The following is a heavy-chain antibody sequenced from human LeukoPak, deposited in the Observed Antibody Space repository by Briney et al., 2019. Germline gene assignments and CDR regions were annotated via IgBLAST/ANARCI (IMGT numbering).Heavy chain of an antibody. CDR2: INHSGST. CDR3: ARGLLYSSGWYQKPGYFDY. D-gene: IGHD6-19*01. CDR1: GGSFRGYY. Sequence: KPSETLSLTCAVYGGSFRGYYWSWIRQPPGKGLEWIGEINHSGSTNYNPSLKSRVTISVDTSKNQFSLKLSSVTAADTAVYYCARGLLYSSGWYQKPGYFDYWGQGTLVTVSS. J-gene: IGHJ4*02. V-gene: IGHV4-34*01.